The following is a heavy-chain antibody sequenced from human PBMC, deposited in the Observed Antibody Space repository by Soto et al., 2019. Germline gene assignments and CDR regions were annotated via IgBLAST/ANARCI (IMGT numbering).Heavy chain of an antibody. D-gene: IGHD6-6*01. CDR3: ARAGHSSSSEGANWFDP. CDR1: GGSISSGGYY. CDR2: IYYSGST. Sequence: QVQLQESGPGLVKPSQTLSLTCTVSGGSISSGGYYWSWIRQHPGKGLEWIGYIYYSGSTYFNPSLKSRLTISVDTSKNQSSLRLSSVTAADTAVYYCARAGHSSSSEGANWFDPWGQGTLVTVSS. J-gene: IGHJ5*02. V-gene: IGHV4-31*03.